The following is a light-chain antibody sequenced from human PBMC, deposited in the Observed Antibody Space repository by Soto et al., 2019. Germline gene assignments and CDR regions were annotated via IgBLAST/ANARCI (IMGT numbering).Light chain of an antibody. V-gene: IGLV2-14*01. CDR3: SSYTSISTVV. CDR1: SSDVGGYNY. J-gene: IGLJ2*01. Sequence: QSALTQPASVSGSPGQSITISCIGTSSDVGGYNYVSWYQQHPDKAPKLVIYNVSNRPSGVSDRFSGSKSGNTASLIISGLQAVDEADYYCSSYTSISTVVFGGGTKLTVL. CDR2: NVS.